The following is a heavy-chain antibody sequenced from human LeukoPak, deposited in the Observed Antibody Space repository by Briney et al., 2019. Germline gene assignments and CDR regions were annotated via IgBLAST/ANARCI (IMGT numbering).Heavy chain of an antibody. Sequence: GASVKVSCKASGYTFTSYGISWVRQAPGQGLEWMGWISAYNGNTNYAQKLQGRVTMTTDTSTSTAYMELRSLRSDDTAVYYCARDRDVDYYDSSGYYDYWGQGTLVTVSS. CDR2: ISAYNGNT. CDR1: GYTFTSYG. CDR3: ARDRDVDYYDSSGYYDY. J-gene: IGHJ4*02. D-gene: IGHD3-22*01. V-gene: IGHV1-18*01.